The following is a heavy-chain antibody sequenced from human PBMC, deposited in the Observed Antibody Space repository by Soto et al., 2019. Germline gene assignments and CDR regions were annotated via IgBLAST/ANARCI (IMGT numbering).Heavy chain of an antibody. CDR3: ARLKYCSGGSCYGFDY. CDR2: ICPGDSDT. Sequence: GESLKISCKCSGYSFSNYWIGLVRQMPGKGLEWMGIICPGDSDTRYSPSFQGQVTISADKSISTAYLQWSSLKASDTAMYYCARLKYCSGGSCYGFDYWGQGTLVTVSS. J-gene: IGHJ4*02. CDR1: GYSFSNYW. D-gene: IGHD2-15*01. V-gene: IGHV5-51*01.